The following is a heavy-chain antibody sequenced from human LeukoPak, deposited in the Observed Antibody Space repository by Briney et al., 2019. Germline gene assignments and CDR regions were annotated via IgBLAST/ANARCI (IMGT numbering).Heavy chain of an antibody. Sequence: GASVTVSCKSSGGTFSNYAFTWVRQAPGQGLEWMGWINPNSGGTNYAQKFQGRVTMTRDTSISTAYMELSSLTSEDTAVYYCATELRWKDHWGQGTLVTVSS. J-gene: IGHJ4*02. V-gene: IGHV1-2*02. D-gene: IGHD4-23*01. CDR2: INPNSGGT. CDR1: GGTFSNYA. CDR3: ATELRWKDH.